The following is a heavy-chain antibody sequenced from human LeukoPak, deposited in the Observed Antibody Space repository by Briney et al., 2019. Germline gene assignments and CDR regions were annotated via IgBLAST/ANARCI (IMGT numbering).Heavy chain of an antibody. CDR1: GGTFSSYA. J-gene: IGHJ4*02. D-gene: IGHD3-22*01. CDR3: ARGPDYYDSSGYLKY. Sequence: ASVKVSCKASGGTFSSYAISWVRQAPGQGLEWMGGIIPIFGTANYAQKFQGRVTITTDESTSTAYMELSSLRSEDTAVYYCARGPDYYDSSGYLKYWGQGTLVIVSS. V-gene: IGHV1-69*05. CDR2: IIPIFGTA.